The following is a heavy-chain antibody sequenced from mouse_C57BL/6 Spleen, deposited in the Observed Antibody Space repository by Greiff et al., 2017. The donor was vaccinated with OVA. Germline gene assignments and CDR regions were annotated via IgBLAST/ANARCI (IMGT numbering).Heavy chain of an antibody. V-gene: IGHV6-3*01. CDR1: GFTFSNYW. J-gene: IGHJ3*01. CDR3: TGPWAY. CDR2: IRLKSDNYAS. Sequence: EVQLQESGGGLVQPGGSMKLSCVASGFTFSNYWMNWVRQSPETGLEWVAQIRLKSDNYASHYAVSVKGRFTISRDDSKSGVYLQMTNLRAEDTGIYYSTGPWAYWGQGTLVTVSA.